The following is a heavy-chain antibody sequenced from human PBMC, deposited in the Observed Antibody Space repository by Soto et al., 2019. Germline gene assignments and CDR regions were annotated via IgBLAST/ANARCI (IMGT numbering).Heavy chain of an antibody. CDR1: GDSITTSGHL. CDR3: ARHDHGAFTINGFHV. D-gene: IGHD2-2*01. V-gene: IGHV4-39*01. J-gene: IGHJ3*01. CDR2: ISYSGTT. Sequence: QVQLQESGPGLLKPSNTLSLTCTVSGDSITTSGHLWAWIRQPPGKGLEWIATISYSGTTFYNPSLKSRTTISVDSSKNQFSLSLVSVTAADTAMYYCARHDHGAFTINGFHVWEQGTKVTVSS.